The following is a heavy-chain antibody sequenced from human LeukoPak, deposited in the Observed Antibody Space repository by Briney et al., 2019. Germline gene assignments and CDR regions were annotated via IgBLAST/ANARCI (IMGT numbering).Heavy chain of an antibody. CDR2: ISASGNSP. D-gene: IGHD5-18*01. CDR3: VKRDCPTNYCYGFDF. CDR1: GFTFSSCV. V-gene: IGHV3-23*01. Sequence: GGSLRLSCVTSGFTFSSCVMAWVRQAPGKGLEWVSSISASGNSPYYADSVKGRFTISRDNSMNTLSLQMNSLRVDDTALYYCVKRDCPTNYCYGFDFWGQGTLVTVSS. J-gene: IGHJ4*02.